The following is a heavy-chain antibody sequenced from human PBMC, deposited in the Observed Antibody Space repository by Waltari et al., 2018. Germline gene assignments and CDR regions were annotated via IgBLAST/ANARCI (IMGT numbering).Heavy chain of an antibody. CDR1: GVSITSNGHY. V-gene: IGHV4-39*01. CDR3: ATYIGASVGTAAFDV. CDR2: VSYSGTT. Sequence: QLQLQESGPRLVRPSETLSLICRVSGVSITSNGHYWAWIRQYPGQGLEWIGTVSYSGTTYISPSLKSRVSVSRDTSKNQVSLILGSVTAADMAVYYCATYIGASVGTAAFDVWGQGTMVTVSS. J-gene: IGHJ3*01. D-gene: IGHD5-12*01.